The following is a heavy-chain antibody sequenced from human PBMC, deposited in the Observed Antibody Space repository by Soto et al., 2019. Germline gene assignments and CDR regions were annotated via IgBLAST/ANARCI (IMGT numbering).Heavy chain of an antibody. CDR3: ARGPSGDKVDY. CDR2: IYNSGST. D-gene: IGHD1-26*01. V-gene: IGHV4-30-4*01. CDR1: GGSINNNGYF. Sequence: QVQLQESGPGVVEPSQTLSLTCTVSGGSINNNGYFWSWIRQPPGSGLEWIGHIYNSGSTYSNPSLKSRLTISVDTSKNLFSLKLSSVTAADTAVYYCARGPSGDKVDYWGQGTLVTVSS. J-gene: IGHJ4*02.